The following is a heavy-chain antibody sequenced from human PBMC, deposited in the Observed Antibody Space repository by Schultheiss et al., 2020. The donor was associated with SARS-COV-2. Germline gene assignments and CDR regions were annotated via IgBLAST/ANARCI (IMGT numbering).Heavy chain of an antibody. J-gene: IGHJ4*02. CDR1: GGSISSGSYY. Sequence: SETLSLTCTVSGGSISSGSYYWSWIRQPAGKGLEWIGRIYTSGSTNYNPSLKSRVTISVDTSKTQFSLKLYSVTAADTAVYYCARGRQLVGFDYWGQGTLVTVSS. V-gene: IGHV4-61*02. CDR2: IYTSGST. CDR3: ARGRQLVGFDY. D-gene: IGHD6-6*01.